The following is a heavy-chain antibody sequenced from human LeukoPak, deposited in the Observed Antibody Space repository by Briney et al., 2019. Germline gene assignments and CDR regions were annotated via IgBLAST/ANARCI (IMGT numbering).Heavy chain of an antibody. Sequence: GASVKVSCKASGYTFTSYGMSWVRQAPGQGLEGMGCVSAYNGHTDKPQNLQGRVTMNTDKHMRKPYMELRSLRSDDTAMYYCARDYYDILTGYSHANPLWGWGQGTLVTVSS. D-gene: IGHD3-9*01. CDR2: VSAYNGHT. CDR3: ARDYYDILTGYSHANPLWG. V-gene: IGHV1-18*01. J-gene: IGHJ4*02. CDR1: GYTFTSYG.